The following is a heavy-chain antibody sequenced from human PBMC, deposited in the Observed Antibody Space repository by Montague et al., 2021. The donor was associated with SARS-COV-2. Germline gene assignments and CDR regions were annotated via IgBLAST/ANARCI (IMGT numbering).Heavy chain of an antibody. CDR1: GGSISSGSYY. V-gene: IGHV4-61*02. J-gene: IGHJ5*02. D-gene: IGHD2-21*02. CDR2: IYTSGST. CDR3: ARGCGGGYCYPHPFGT. Sequence: TLSLTCTVSGGSISSGSYYWSWIRQPAGKGLEWIGRIYTSGSTYYNPSLKSRVTISVDTSKNQFSLKLSSVTAADTAVYYCARGCGGGYCYPHPFGTWGQGTLVTVSS.